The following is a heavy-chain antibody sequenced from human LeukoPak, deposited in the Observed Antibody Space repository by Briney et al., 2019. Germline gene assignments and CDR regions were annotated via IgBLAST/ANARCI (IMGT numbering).Heavy chain of an antibody. CDR3: ARGGRTTVSYFDY. D-gene: IGHD4-17*01. J-gene: IGHJ4*02. CDR1: GFTFSSCA. V-gene: IGHV3-30*04. Sequence: GGSLRLSCAASGFTFSSCAMHWVRQAPGKGLEWEAVISYDGSNKYYADSVKGRFTISRDNSKNTLYLQMNSLRAEDTAVYYCARGGRTTVSYFDYWGQGTLVTVSS. CDR2: ISYDGSNK.